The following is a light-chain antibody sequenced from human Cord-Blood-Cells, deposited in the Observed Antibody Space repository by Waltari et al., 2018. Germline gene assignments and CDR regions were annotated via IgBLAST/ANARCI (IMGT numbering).Light chain of an antibody. CDR1: QSIRIY. Sequence: DLQMTQSSSSLSASVGDRVTITCRASQSIRIYLTWYQQKPGKAPTRLIYAASSLQSGVPSRFRGSGSGTDFTLTISSRQPEDFATYYCQQRYSTPYTFGQGTKLEIK. CDR3: QQRYSTPYT. J-gene: IGKJ2*01. CDR2: AAS. V-gene: IGKV1-39*01.